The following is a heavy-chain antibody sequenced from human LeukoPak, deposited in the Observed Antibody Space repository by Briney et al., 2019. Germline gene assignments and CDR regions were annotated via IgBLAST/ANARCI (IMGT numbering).Heavy chain of an antibody. CDR1: GGSISSGGYY. D-gene: IGHD2-21*02. CDR3: AREGYCGGDCYSFDY. V-gene: IGHV4-31*03. Sequence: SQTLSLTCTVSGGSISSGGYYWSWIRQHPGKGLEWIGYIYYSGSTYYNPSLKSRVTISVDTSKNQFSLKLSSVTAADTAVYYCAREGYCGGDCYSFDYWGQGTLVTVSS. CDR2: IYYSGST. J-gene: IGHJ4*02.